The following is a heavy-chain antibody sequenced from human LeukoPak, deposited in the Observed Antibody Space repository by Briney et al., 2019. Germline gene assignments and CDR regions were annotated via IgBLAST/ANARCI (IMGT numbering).Heavy chain of an antibody. CDR2: IWYDGRDR. D-gene: IGHD5-24*01. V-gene: IGHV3-33*06. CDR1: GFKFSSYG. Sequence: GGSLTLTCAASGFKFSSYGMHWVRQAPGKGLEWVATIWYDGRDRKYAYSVKDRFTISRDNSKNTLYLLMTNLRTEDTALYYCAKDTGYSTDYYMGVWGTEATVTVSS. J-gene: IGHJ6*03. CDR3: AKDTGYSTDYYMGV.